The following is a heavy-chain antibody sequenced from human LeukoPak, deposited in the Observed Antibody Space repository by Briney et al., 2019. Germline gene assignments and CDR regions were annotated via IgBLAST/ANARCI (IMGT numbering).Heavy chain of an antibody. V-gene: IGHV1-69*02. CDR3: ARVFGGLQGWFDP. Sequence: SVKVSCKASGGTFSSYTISWVRQAPGQGLEWMGRIIPILGIANYAQKFQGRVTITADKSTSTAYMELSSLRSEDTAVYYCARVFGGLQGWFDPWGQGTLVTVSS. J-gene: IGHJ5*02. CDR2: IIPILGIA. CDR1: GGTFSSYT. D-gene: IGHD5-24*01.